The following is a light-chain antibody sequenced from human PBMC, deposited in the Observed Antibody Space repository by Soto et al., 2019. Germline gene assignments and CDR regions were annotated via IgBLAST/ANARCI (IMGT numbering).Light chain of an antibody. V-gene: IGKV3-20*01. CDR1: QSVSSSY. CDR2: GAS. Sequence: ESVLTQYPGTLYLSPGEIATLSCRASQSVSSSYLAWYQQKPGQAPRLLIYGASSRATGIPDRFSGSGSGTDFTLTISRLEPEDFAVYYCQQDFKSPWTFGQGTKVDIK. CDR3: QQDFKSPWT. J-gene: IGKJ1*01.